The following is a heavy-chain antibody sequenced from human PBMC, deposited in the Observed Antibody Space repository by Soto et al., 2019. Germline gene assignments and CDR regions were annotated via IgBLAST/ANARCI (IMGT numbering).Heavy chain of an antibody. D-gene: IGHD6-13*01. V-gene: IGHV1-18*04. CDR3: AREAAAERNYYGLDV. J-gene: IGHJ6*02. Sequence: QVQLVQSGPEVRKPGASVKVSCKASGYIFSRYGISWGRQAPGQGREWRAWSSGYNGNTKFGERVQGRVNVTTDTSTSKAYMELRSLRSDDTAVYYCAREAAAERNYYGLDVWGQGTTVIVSS. CDR1: GYIFSRYG. CDR2: SSGYNGNT.